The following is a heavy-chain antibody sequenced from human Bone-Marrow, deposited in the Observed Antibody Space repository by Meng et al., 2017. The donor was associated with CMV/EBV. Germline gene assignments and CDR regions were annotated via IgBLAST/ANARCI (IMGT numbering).Heavy chain of an antibody. D-gene: IGHD7-27*01. J-gene: IGHJ4*02. V-gene: IGHV1-69*13. CDR3: AAGWITEKLGLADY. Sequence: SVKVSCKVSGYTLTELSMHWVRQAPGKGLEWMGGIIPIFDTADYAQKFQGRVTITLEESTSTAYMELSSLRSEDTAVYYCAAGWITEKLGLADYWGQGTLVTVSS. CDR1: GYTLTELS. CDR2: IIPIFDTA.